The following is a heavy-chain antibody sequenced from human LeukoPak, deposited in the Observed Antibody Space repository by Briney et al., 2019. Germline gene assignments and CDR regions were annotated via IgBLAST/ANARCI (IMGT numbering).Heavy chain of an antibody. J-gene: IGHJ5*02. CDR2: IDPKDSYT. CDR1: GYSFNKYW. V-gene: IGHV5-10-1*01. Sequence: PGESLKISCKASGYSFNKYWISWVRQMPGKGLEWMGRIDPKDSYTNYNPSFGGHVTISADTSISTVYLEWTNLKPSDTAIYYCARGGYSSTWYYWFDPWGQGTLVTVSS. CDR3: ARGGYSSTWYYWFDP. D-gene: IGHD6-13*01.